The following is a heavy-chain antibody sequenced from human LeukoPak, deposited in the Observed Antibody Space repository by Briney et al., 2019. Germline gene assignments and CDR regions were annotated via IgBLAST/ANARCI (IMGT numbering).Heavy chain of an antibody. CDR1: GFTFSSYG. D-gene: IGHD3-22*01. V-gene: IGHV3-33*06. J-gene: IGHJ5*02. CDR2: IWYDGSNK. CDR3: AKDGPYDTVNWFDP. Sequence: GGSLRLSCAASGFTFSSYGMRWVRQAPGKGLEWVAVIWYDGSNKYYADSVKGRFTISRDNSKNTLYLQMNSLRAEDTAVYYCAKDGPYDTVNWFDPWGQGTLVTVSS.